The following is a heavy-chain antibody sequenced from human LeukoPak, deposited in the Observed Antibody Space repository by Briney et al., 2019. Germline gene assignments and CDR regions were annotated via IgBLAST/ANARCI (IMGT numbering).Heavy chain of an antibody. CDR3: ASSIVGAPSWWY. D-gene: IGHD1-26*01. J-gene: IGHJ4*02. CDR2: INPNSGGT. V-gene: IGHV1-2*02. CDR1: GYTFTGYY. Sequence: ASVKVSCKASGYTFTGYYMHWVRQAPGQGLEWMGWINPNSGGTNYAQKFQARVTMTRDTSISTAYMELSRLRSDDTAVYYCASSIVGAPSWWYWGQGTLVTVSS.